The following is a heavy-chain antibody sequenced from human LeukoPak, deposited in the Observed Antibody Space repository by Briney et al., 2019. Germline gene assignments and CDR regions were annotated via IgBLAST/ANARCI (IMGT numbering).Heavy chain of an antibody. V-gene: IGHV4-4*02. CDR3: AREGGFYRPLDY. J-gene: IGHJ4*02. CDR1: GGSVSSTNW. Sequence: PSETLSLTCGVSGGSVSSTNWWTWIRQPPGKGLEWIGEVHLDGRTNFNPSLKSRLTMSVDLSENHVSLRLTSVTAADTAVYYCAREGGFYRPLDYSGQGTLVTVSS. D-gene: IGHD6-25*01. CDR2: VHLDGRT.